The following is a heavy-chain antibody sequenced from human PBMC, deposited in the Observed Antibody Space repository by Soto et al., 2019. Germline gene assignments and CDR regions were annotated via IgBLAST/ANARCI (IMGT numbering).Heavy chain of an antibody. D-gene: IGHD3-22*01. CDR2: FDPEGGAA. Sequence: ASVKVYCKISGKTLNAFSIQWVRQVTGNGLEWLGGFDPEGGAALYAQTWHGRVTVTEDTVTDTAYMELSVLKSDDTAVYYFATPPPLRVSMITNINFDFLGQGTSVTVYS. CDR1: GKTLNAFS. J-gene: IGHJ4*02. V-gene: IGHV1-24*01. CDR3: ATPPPLRVSMITNINFDF.